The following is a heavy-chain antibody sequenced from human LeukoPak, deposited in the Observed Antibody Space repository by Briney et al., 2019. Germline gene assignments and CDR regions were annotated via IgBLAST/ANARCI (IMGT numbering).Heavy chain of an antibody. D-gene: IGHD3-3*01. V-gene: IGHV4-59*08. CDR2: IYYSGST. Sequence: SETLSLTCTVFGGSISSYYWSWIRQPPGKGLEWIGYIYYSGSTNYNPSLKSRVTISVDTSKNQFSLKLSSVTAADTAVYYCATYDFWSGYYGYWGQGTLVTVSS. J-gene: IGHJ4*02. CDR3: ATYDFWSGYYGY. CDR1: GGSISSYY.